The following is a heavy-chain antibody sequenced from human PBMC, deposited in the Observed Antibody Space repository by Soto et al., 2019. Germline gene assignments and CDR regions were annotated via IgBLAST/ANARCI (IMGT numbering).Heavy chain of an antibody. V-gene: IGHV1-69*12. CDR1: GGTFSNHA. Sequence: QVQLVQSGAEVKKPGSSVKVSCRASGGTFSNHAVGWVRQAPGQGLEWMGGIILPFGTANYAQKFQGRVTITADESRATTYMEFSRLRFEDTAVYYCSGGPDYEGYFDFWGQGTLVTVSS. CDR2: IILPFGTA. CDR3: SGGPDYEGYFDF. J-gene: IGHJ4*02. D-gene: IGHD4-17*01.